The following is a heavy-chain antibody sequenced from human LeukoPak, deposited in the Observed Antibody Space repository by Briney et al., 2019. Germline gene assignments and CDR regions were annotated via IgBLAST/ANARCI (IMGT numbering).Heavy chain of an antibody. D-gene: IGHD2-2*01. J-gene: IGHJ4*02. V-gene: IGHV4-59*01. CDR2: IYYSGST. Sequence: PPETLSLTCTVSGGSISSYYWSWIRQPPGKGLEWIGYIYYSGSTNYNPSLKSRVTISVDTSKNQFSLKLSSVTAADTAVYYCARGSAEVPIDYWGQGTLVTVSS. CDR3: ARGSAEVPIDY. CDR1: GGSISSYY.